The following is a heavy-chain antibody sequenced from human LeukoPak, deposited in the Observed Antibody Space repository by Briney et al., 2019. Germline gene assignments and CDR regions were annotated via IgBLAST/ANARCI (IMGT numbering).Heavy chain of an antibody. Sequence: GGSLRLSCAASGFTFSSYSMNWVRQAPGKGLEWVSSIGSSSSYIYYADSVKGRFTISRDNAKNSLYLEMNSLRAEDTAVYYCASSGLGYDILTGYYPVDYWGQGTLVTVAS. CDR3: ASSGLGYDILTGYYPVDY. J-gene: IGHJ4*02. CDR2: IGSSSSYI. CDR1: GFTFSSYS. D-gene: IGHD3-9*01. V-gene: IGHV3-21*01.